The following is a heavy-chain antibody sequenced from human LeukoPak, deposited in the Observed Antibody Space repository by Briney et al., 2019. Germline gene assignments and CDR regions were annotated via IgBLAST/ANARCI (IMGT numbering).Heavy chain of an antibody. CDR2: IDWDDDK. V-gene: IGHV2-70*20. CDR1: GFSLSTSGMC. J-gene: IGHJ6*03. D-gene: IGHD4-11*01. Sequence: SGPALVKPTQTLTLTCTFSGFSLSTSGMCVSWVRQPPGKALEWLTLIDWDDDKYYSTSLKTRLTISKDTSKNQVVLTMTNMDPVDTATYYCARTLMTTKAMDVWGKGTTATVSS. CDR3: ARTLMTTKAMDV.